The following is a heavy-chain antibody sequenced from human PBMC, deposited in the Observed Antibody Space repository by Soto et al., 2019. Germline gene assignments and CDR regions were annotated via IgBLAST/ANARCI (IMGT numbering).Heavy chain of an antibody. CDR2: IFYTGST. Sequence: SETLSLTCSVSGGTINSGDYFWSWIRQPPGKGLEWIGSIFYTGSTYYSPSLKSRITMSVDTSRNQFSLKLTSLTAADTAVYYCARDTNSLDPWGQGTLVTVSS. J-gene: IGHJ5*02. D-gene: IGHD1-1*01. CDR3: ARDTNSLDP. V-gene: IGHV4-30-4*01. CDR1: GGTINSGDYF.